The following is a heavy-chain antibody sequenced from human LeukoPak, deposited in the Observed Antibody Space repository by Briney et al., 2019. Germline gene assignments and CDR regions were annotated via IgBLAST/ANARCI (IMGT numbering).Heavy chain of an antibody. V-gene: IGHV1-69*01. CDR3: AQEEYSGSSGDY. D-gene: IGHD1-26*01. CDR2: IIPIFGTA. J-gene: IGHJ4*02. Sequence: GASVKVSCKASGGTFSSYAIIWVRQAPGQGLEWMGGIIPIFGTANYAQKFQGRVTITADESTSTAYMELSSLRSEDTAVYYCAQEEYSGSSGDYWGQGTLVTVSS. CDR1: GGTFSSYA.